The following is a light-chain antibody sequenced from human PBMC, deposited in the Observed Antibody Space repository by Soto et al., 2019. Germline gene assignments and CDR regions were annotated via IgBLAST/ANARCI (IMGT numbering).Light chain of an antibody. CDR3: LQRSNWPST. J-gene: IGKJ4*01. CDR2: DAS. Sequence: EIVLTQSPATLSLSPGNRATLSCRASQSVSGYLAWYQQKPGQAPRLLIYDASNRATGIPARFSGSGSGTDFTLTLTSLEPEDFALYYCLQRSNWPSTFGGGTKVEI. CDR1: QSVSGY. V-gene: IGKV3-11*01.